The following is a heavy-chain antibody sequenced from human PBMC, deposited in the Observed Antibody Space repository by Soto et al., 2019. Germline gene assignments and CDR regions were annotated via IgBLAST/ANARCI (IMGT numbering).Heavy chain of an antibody. CDR3: ARANSKGWVKLYYYYYYMDV. CDR1: GFTFSDYY. D-gene: IGHD4-4*01. V-gene: IGHV3-11*01. J-gene: IGHJ6*03. CDR2: ISTTGTTI. Sequence: GGSLRLSCAASGFTFSDYYMSWIRQAPGKGLEWVSYISTTGTTIYYADSVKGRFAISRDDAKNSLYLQMNSLRAEDTAVYYCARANSKGWVKLYYYYYYMDVWGKGTTVTVSS.